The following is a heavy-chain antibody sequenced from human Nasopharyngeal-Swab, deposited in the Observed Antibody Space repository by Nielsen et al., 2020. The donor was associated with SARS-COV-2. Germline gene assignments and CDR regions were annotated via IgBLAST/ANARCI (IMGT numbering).Heavy chain of an antibody. Sequence: PGKGLEWIGEINPGGGSTFSPSLKSRVSISVDPSKNQFSLRLTSVTAADTAVYYRARGLSSVVPAPILGLGPWYSYYYMDVWDKGTTVTVSS. J-gene: IGHJ6*03. D-gene: IGHD2-2*01. CDR2: INPGGGS. V-gene: IGHV4-34*01. CDR3: ARGLSSVVPAPILGLGPWYSYYYMDV.